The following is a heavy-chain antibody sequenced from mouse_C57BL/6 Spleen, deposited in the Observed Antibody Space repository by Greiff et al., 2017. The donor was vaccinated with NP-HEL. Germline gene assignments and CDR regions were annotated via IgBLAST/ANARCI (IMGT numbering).Heavy chain of an antibody. CDR2: IDPSDSYT. Sequence: QVQLKQPGAELVKPGASVKLSCKASGYTFTSYWMQWVKQRPGQGLEWIGEIDPSDSYTNYNQKFKGKATLTVDTSSSTAYMQLSSLTSEDSAVYYCARGELTLTVVANFDYWGQGTTLTVSS. V-gene: IGHV1-50*01. J-gene: IGHJ2*01. D-gene: IGHD1-1*01. CDR3: ARGELTLTVVANFDY. CDR1: GYTFTSYW.